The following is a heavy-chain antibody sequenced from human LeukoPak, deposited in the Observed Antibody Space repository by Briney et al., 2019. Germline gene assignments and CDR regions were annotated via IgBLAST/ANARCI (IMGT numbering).Heavy chain of an antibody. CDR1: GGSISSGGYY. CDR3: ARGGYSSGYYYWFDP. J-gene: IGHJ5*02. CDR2: IYYSGST. D-gene: IGHD3-22*01. V-gene: IGHV4-31*03. Sequence: SETLSLTCTVSGGSISSGGYYWSWIRQHPGKGLEWIGYIYYSGSTYYNPSLKSRVTISVDTSKNQFSLKLSSVTAADTVVYYCARGGYSSGYYYWFDPWGQGTLVTVSS.